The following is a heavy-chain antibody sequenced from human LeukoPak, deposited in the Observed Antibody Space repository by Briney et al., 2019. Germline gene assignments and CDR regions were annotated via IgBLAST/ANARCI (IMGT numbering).Heavy chain of an antibody. CDR2: IYSGGST. V-gene: IGHV4-39*01. CDR1: GGSISSSSYH. J-gene: IGHJ4*02. D-gene: IGHD3-9*01. CDR3: ARQRGKMRYFDFVALDY. Sequence: PSETLSLTCTVSGGSISSSSYHWGWIRKPPGKGLEWIETIYSGGSTYYNPSLKSRVTISIDTSNNQFFLKLNSVTAADTAVYYCARQRGKMRYFDFVALDYWGQGTLVTVSS.